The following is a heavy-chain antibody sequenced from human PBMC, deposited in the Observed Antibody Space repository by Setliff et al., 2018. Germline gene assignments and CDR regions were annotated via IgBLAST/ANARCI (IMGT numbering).Heavy chain of an antibody. D-gene: IGHD3-22*01. CDR2: IYYSGST. Sequence: SETLSLTCSVSGGSISSSIYYWGWIRQPPGKGLEWIGSIYYSGSTYYSPSLKRRVTISVDTSKNQFSLKLSSVTAADTAVYYCATRTYYDSNGYYYAIAGPFDIWGQGTMVTRLL. CDR1: GGSISSSIYY. CDR3: ATRTYYDSNGYYYAIAGPFDI. V-gene: IGHV4-39*01. J-gene: IGHJ3*02.